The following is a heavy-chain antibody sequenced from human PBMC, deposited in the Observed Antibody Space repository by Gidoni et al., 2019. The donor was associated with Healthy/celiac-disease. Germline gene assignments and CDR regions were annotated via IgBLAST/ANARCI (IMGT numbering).Heavy chain of an antibody. V-gene: IGHV3-23*01. Sequence: EVQLLESGGGLVQPGGSLIRSCAASGFRFKRYALGWVRQAPGKGLEWVSAISGIGGSTYYADSVKGRFTISRDNSKNTLYLQMNSLRAEDTAVYYCAKDPMTTVTTGPYWYFDLWGRGTLVTVSS. J-gene: IGHJ2*01. CDR3: AKDPMTTVTTGPYWYFDL. D-gene: IGHD4-17*01. CDR1: GFRFKRYA. CDR2: ISGIGGST.